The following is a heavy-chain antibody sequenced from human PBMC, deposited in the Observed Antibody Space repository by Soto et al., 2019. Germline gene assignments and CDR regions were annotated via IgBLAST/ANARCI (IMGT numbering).Heavy chain of an antibody. CDR1: GGSISSYY. CDR2: IYYSGST. V-gene: IGHV4-59*01. Sequence: PSETLSLTCTVSGGSISSYYWSWIRQPPGKGLEWIGYIYYSGSTNYNPSLKSRVTISVDTSKNQFSLKLSSVTAADTAVYYCARGGYYDFWSGYRSGPQGRSDPWGQGTLVTVSS. J-gene: IGHJ5*02. D-gene: IGHD3-3*01. CDR3: ARGGYYDFWSGYRSGPQGRSDP.